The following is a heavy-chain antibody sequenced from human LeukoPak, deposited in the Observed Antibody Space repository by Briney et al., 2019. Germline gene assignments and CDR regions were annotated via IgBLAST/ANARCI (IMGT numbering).Heavy chain of an antibody. CDR3: AKDGGPSTGYSSGWFDY. Sequence: GGSLRLSCAASGFTFDDYAMHWVRQAPGKGLEWVSGISWNSGSIGYADSVKGRFTISRDNAKNSLYLQMNSLRAEDMALYYCAKDGGPSTGYSSGWFDYWGQGTLVTVSS. CDR1: GFTFDDYA. CDR2: ISWNSGSI. J-gene: IGHJ4*02. V-gene: IGHV3-9*03. D-gene: IGHD6-19*01.